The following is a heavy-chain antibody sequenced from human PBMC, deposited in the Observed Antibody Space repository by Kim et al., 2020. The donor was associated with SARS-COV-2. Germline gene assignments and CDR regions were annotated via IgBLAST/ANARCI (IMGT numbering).Heavy chain of an antibody. CDR3: ARGDCSDSTCYY. J-gene: IGHJ4*02. V-gene: IGHV3-21*01. Sequence: GGSLRLSCAASGFAFSSFNMNWVRQAPGKGLEWVSSISTSSNRFYADSVKGRFTISRDNAQNLLYLQMNSLRGEDTAIYYCARGDCSDSTCYYWGQGALPTVPS. CDR2: ISTSSNR. CDR1: GFAFSSFN. D-gene: IGHD3-22*01.